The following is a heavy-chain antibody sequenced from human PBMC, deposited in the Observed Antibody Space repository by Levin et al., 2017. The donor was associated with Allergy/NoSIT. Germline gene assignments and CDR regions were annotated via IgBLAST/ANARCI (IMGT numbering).Heavy chain of an antibody. Sequence: GESLKISCKASGYTFTGYYMHWVRQAPGQGLEWMGWINPNSGGTNYAQKFQGRVTMTRDTSISTAYMELSRLRSDDTAVYYCARSSRRVPYDYWGQGTLVTVSS. V-gene: IGHV1-2*02. CDR3: ARSSRRVPYDY. CDR1: GYTFTGYY. J-gene: IGHJ4*02. D-gene: IGHD3-10*01. CDR2: INPNSGGT.